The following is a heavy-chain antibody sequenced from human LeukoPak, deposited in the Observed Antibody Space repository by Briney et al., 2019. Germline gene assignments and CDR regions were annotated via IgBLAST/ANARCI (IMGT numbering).Heavy chain of an antibody. CDR1: GFTFSSYG. J-gene: IGHJ4*02. Sequence: GGSLRLSCAASGFTFSSYGMHWVRQAPGKGLEWVAVISYDGSNKYYADSVKGRFTISRDNSKNTLYLQMNSLRAEDTAVYYCAKDKVSSGWLAMDYWGQGTLVTVSS. CDR2: ISYDGSNK. CDR3: AKDKVSSGWLAMDY. D-gene: IGHD6-19*01. V-gene: IGHV3-30*18.